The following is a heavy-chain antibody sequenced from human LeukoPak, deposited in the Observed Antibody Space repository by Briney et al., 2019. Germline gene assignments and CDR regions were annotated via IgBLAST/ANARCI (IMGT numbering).Heavy chain of an antibody. CDR1: GGSISNF. J-gene: IGHJ3*02. V-gene: IGHV4-39*01. CDR2: IHYTGNT. CDR3: SRHFSLGAFDI. Sequence: NPSETLSLTCTVFGGSISNFWGWIRQPPGKGLEWIGSIHYTGNTYYNESLKSRVTMSVDTSKNQFSLQLISMTAADTAVYYCSRHFSLGAFDIWGQGTMVSVSS. D-gene: IGHD3-16*01.